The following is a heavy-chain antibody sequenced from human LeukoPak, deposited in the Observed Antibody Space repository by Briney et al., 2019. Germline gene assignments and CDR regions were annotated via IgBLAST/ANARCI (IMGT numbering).Heavy chain of an antibody. CDR1: GGSISSYY. CDR3: ARGRRGWLQRPFDY. Sequence: SETLSLTCTVSGGSISSYYWSWIRQPPGKGLEWIGYIYYSGSTNYNPSLKSQVTISVDTSKNQFSLKLSSVTAADTAVYNCARGRRGWLQRPFDYWGQGTLVTVSS. V-gene: IGHV4-59*12. J-gene: IGHJ4*02. CDR2: IYYSGST. D-gene: IGHD5-24*01.